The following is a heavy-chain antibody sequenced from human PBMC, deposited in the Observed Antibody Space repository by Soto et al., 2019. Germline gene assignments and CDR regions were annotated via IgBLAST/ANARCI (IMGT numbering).Heavy chain of an antibody. CDR2: ISSNSDTI. CDR3: AKDMKWGGMTTIHYFDS. D-gene: IGHD4-17*01. Sequence: GGPLRLSCVASGFTADDYAMHWVRQAPGKGLEWVSGISSNSDTIDYVDSVKGRFTISRDNAKNSLFLQMNSLRPEDTALYYCAKDMKWGGMTTIHYFDSWGQGTLVTVSS. V-gene: IGHV3-9*02. J-gene: IGHJ4*02. CDR1: GFTADDYA.